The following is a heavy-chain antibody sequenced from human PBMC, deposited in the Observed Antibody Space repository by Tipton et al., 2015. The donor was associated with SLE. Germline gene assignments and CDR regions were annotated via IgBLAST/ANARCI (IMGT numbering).Heavy chain of an antibody. Sequence: TLSLTCTVSGFYISRGFNWGWIRQPPGKGLEWIGIIYHTGTTKYSPSLQRRVAISVDTSRNQFSLKLNSLTAADTAVYYCVRGVPYQYYYYLDVWGKGTTVTVSS. CDR1: GFYISRGFN. V-gene: IGHV4-38-2*02. J-gene: IGHJ6*03. D-gene: IGHD2-2*01. CDR2: IYHTGTT. CDR3: VRGVPYQYYYYLDV.